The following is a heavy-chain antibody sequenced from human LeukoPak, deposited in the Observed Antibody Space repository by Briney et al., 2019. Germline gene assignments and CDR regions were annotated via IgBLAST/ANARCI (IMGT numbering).Heavy chain of an antibody. CDR2: INPNSGGT. Sequence: ASVKVSCKASGYTFTGYYMHWVRQAPGQGLEWMGWINPNSGGTNYAQKFQGRVTMTRDTSISTAYMELSRLRSDDTAVYYCARSSMMVHGGNDYWGQGTLVTVSS. D-gene: IGHD3-22*01. CDR3: ARSSMMVHGGNDY. V-gene: IGHV1-2*02. CDR1: GYTFTGYY. J-gene: IGHJ4*02.